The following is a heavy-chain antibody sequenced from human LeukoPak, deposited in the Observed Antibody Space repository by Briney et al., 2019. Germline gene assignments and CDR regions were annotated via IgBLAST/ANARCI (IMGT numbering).Heavy chain of an antibody. J-gene: IGHJ4*02. CDR2: MNPNSGNT. CDR3: ARMGSYSEFDY. CDR1: GYTFTSYD. D-gene: IGHD1-26*01. Sequence: SVKVSCKASGYTFTSYDINWVRQATGQGRDWMGWMNPNSGNTGYAQKFQGRVTMTRNTSISTAYMELSSLRSEDTAVYYCARMGSYSEFDYWGQGTLVTVSS. V-gene: IGHV1-8*01.